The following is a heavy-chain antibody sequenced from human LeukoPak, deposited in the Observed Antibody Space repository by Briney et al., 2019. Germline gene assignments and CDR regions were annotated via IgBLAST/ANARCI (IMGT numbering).Heavy chain of an antibody. CDR3: ARGLTIENWFDP. CDR2: IIPIFGTA. CDR1: VGTFSSYA. V-gene: IGHV1-69*01. Sequence: SVKVSCKASVGTFSSYAISWVRQAPGQGLEWMGGIIPIFGTANYAQKFQGRVTITADESTSTAYMELSSLRSEDTAVYYCARGLTIENWFDPWGQGTLVTVSS. D-gene: IGHD3-9*01. J-gene: IGHJ5*02.